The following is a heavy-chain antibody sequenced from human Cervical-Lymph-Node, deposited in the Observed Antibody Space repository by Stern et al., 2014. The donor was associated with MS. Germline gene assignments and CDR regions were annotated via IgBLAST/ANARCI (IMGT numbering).Heavy chain of an antibody. J-gene: IGHJ3*02. CDR2: IDWDDDK. Sequence: SGPALVKPTQTLTLTCTFSGFSLSTSGMCVSWIRQPPGKALEWLALIDWDDDKYYSTSLKTRLTISKDTSKNQVVLTMTNMDPVDTATYYCARILHDSSGCLRWAFDIWGQGTMVTVSS. CDR1: GFSLSTSGMC. V-gene: IGHV2-70*01. CDR3: ARILHDSSGCLRWAFDI. D-gene: IGHD3-22*01.